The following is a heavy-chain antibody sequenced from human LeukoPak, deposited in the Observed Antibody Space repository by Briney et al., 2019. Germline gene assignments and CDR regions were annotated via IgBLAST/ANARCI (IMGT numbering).Heavy chain of an antibody. Sequence: GGSLRLSCPASGFTFSSYWISWVRQAPGKGLEWVANIKQDGSEKYYVDSVKGRFTISRYNAKNSLYLQMNSLRAEDTAVYYCARGGEFCDYWGQGTLVTVSS. V-gene: IGHV3-7*01. CDR2: IKQDGSEK. J-gene: IGHJ4*02. CDR1: GFTFSSYW. D-gene: IGHD3-10*01. CDR3: ARGGEFCDY.